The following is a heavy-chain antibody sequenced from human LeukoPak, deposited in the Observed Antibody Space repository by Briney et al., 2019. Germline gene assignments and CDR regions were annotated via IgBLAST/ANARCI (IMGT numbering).Heavy chain of an antibody. D-gene: IGHD3-10*01. J-gene: IGHJ6*03. CDR2: IRSKAYGGTT. Sequence: GGSLRLSCTASGFTFGDYAMSWVRQAPGKGLEWVGFIRSKAYGGTTEYAASVKGRFTISRDDSKSIAYLQMNSLKTEDTAVYYCTSKTYYYGSGTPEYYYYYMDVWGKGTTVTVSS. CDR1: GFTFGDYA. CDR3: TSKTYYYGSGTPEYYYYYMDV. V-gene: IGHV3-49*04.